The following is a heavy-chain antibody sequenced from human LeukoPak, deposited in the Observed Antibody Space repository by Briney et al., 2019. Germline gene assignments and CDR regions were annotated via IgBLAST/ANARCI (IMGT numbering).Heavy chain of an antibody. D-gene: IGHD3-10*01. Sequence: PGGSLRLSCAASGFTFSDYYMTWIRQTPGGGLEWVSYISGSGSIINYTDSLKGRFTISRDNTKNSLYLQMNSLRVEDSALYYCARYYDSGASRGPKKTFDIWGQGTMVTVSS. V-gene: IGHV3-11*01. CDR1: GFTFSDYY. CDR2: ISGSGSII. CDR3: ARYYDSGASRGPKKTFDI. J-gene: IGHJ3*02.